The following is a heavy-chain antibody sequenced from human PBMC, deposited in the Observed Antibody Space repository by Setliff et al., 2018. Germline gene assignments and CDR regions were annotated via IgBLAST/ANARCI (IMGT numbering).Heavy chain of an antibody. Sequence: ASVKVSCKASGYTFTSYDINWVRQATGQGLEWMGWMNPNSGNTGYAQKFQGRVTITRNTSISTAYMELSSLRSEDTAVYYCARRGLGYDFWSGYYTMYYFEMWGQGTTVTVSS. CDR1: GYTFTSYD. CDR3: ARRGLGYDFWSGYYTMYYFEM. CDR2: MNPNSGNT. D-gene: IGHD3-3*01. V-gene: IGHV1-8*03. J-gene: IGHJ3*02.